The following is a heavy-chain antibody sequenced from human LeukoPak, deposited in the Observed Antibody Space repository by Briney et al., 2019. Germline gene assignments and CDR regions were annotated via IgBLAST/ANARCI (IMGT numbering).Heavy chain of an antibody. CDR3: ARLSILVYYFDY. D-gene: IGHD5/OR15-5a*01. J-gene: IGHJ4*02. Sequence: ASETLSLTCTVSGGSISSSSYYWGWIRQPPGKGLEWIGSIYYSGSTYYNPSLKSRVTISVDTSKNQFSLKLSSVTAADTAVYYCARLSILVYYFDYWGQGTLVTVSS. V-gene: IGHV4-39*01. CDR2: IYYSGST. CDR1: GGSISSSSYY.